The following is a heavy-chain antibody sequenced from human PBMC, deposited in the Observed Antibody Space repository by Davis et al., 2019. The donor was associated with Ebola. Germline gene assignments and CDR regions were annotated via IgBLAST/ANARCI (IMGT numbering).Heavy chain of an antibody. CDR1: GFTFDDYA. D-gene: IGHD6-6*01. Sequence: SLKISCAASGFTFDDYAMHWVRQAPGKGLEWVSGISWNSGSIGYADSVKGRFTISRDNAKNSLYLQMNSLRAEDTALYYCAKDLQYSSSYYYGMDVWGQGTTVTVS. V-gene: IGHV3-9*01. J-gene: IGHJ6*02. CDR2: ISWNSGSI. CDR3: AKDLQYSSSYYYGMDV.